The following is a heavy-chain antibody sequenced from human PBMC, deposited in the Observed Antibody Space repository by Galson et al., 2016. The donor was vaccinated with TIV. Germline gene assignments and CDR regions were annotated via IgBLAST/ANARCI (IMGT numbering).Heavy chain of an antibody. V-gene: IGHV2-70*11. CDR3: ARNSGHQYGMDV. J-gene: IGHJ6*02. CDR2: IDWDGDK. Sequence: PALVKPTQTLTLTCSFSGFSLRTSGMCVSWIRQPPGKALEWLARIDWDGDKYYNASLKTRVSISKDTSKNQVVLTMTNMDQVDTGTYYCARNSGHQYGMDVWGQGTTVTVSS. CDR1: GFSLRTSGMC.